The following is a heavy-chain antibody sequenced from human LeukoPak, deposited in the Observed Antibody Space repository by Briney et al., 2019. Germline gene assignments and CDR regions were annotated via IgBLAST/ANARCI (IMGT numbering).Heavy chain of an antibody. CDR2: ISGSGDDT. CDR1: RFIFINYA. V-gene: IGHV3-23*01. D-gene: IGHD1-26*01. CDR3: AKILGGTWLSDY. Sequence: GGSLRLSCVASRFIFINYAMSWVRQAQGKGLEWVSTISGSGDDTYYADSVKGRFTISRDNSKNTLYLQMNSLRAGDTAVYYCAKILGGTWLSDYWGQGNLVIVSS. J-gene: IGHJ4*02.